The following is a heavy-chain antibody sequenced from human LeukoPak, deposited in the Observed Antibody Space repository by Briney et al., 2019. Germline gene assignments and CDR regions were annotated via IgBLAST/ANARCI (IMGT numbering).Heavy chain of an antibody. D-gene: IGHD2-2*02. J-gene: IGHJ6*02. CDR1: GYTFTSYY. CDR3: ARQGYCSSTSCYMGGRYYYYGMDV. V-gene: IGHV1-46*01. CDR2: INPSGGST. Sequence: GASVKVSCKASGYTFTSYYMHWVRQAPGQGLEWMGIINPSGGSTSYAQKLQGRVTMTTDTSTSTAYMELRSLRSDDTAVYYCARQGYCSSTSCYMGGRYYYYGMDVWGQGTTVTVSS.